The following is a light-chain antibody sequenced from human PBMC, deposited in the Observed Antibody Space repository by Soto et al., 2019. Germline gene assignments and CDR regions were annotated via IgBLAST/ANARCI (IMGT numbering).Light chain of an antibody. J-gene: IGKJ4*01. Sequence: EIVLTQSPATLSLSPGNRATLSCRACQSVSSYLAWYQQKPGQAPRLLIYDASNRATGIPARFSGSGSGTDFTLTITSLEPEDFAVYYCEQRSNWPSTFGGGTKVEIE. V-gene: IGKV3-11*01. CDR2: DAS. CDR3: EQRSNWPST. CDR1: QSVSSY.